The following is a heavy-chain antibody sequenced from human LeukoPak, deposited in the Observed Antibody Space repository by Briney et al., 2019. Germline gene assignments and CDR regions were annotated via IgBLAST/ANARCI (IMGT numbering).Heavy chain of an antibody. Sequence: SQTLSLTCTVSVGSISSCGYYWSWIRQHPGKGLEWSGYIYYSGSTYYNPSPKSRVTISIDQYTTQFSLELSSVTAAGPAVYYCARSDGSTLAPWGEGPVVTVSS. D-gene: IGHD2-2*01. CDR3: ARSDGSTLAP. CDR2: IYYSGST. V-gene: IGHV4-31*03. CDR1: VGSISSCGYY. J-gene: IGHJ5*02.